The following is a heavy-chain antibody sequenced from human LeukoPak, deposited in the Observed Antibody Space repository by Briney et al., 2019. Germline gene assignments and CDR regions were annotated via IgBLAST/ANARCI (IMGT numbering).Heavy chain of an antibody. CDR2: INPSGGST. D-gene: IGHD3-16*01. Sequence: ASVKVSCKASGYTFTSYYMHWVRQAPGQGLEWLGIINPSGGSTSYAQKFQGRVTMTRDTSTSTVYMVLSSLRSEDTAVYYCARAAVYGGPWYYGMDVWGQGTTVTVSS. V-gene: IGHV1-46*01. CDR3: ARAAVYGGPWYYGMDV. J-gene: IGHJ6*02. CDR1: GYTFTSYY.